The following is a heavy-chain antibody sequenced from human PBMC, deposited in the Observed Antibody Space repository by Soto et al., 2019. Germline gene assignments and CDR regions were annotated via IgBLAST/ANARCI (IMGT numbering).Heavy chain of an antibody. CDR3: ARVSYKWNIAYGMDV. D-gene: IGHD1-1*01. Sequence: QVQLQESGPGLAKPSETLSLTCTVSGDSISGYYWSWIRQPPGKGLEWIGYIYYTGSTDYNPSLRSWVTMSVDTSKNPFSLKLRSVTAADTAVYYCARVSYKWNIAYGMDVWGQGTTVTVSS. CDR2: IYYTGST. J-gene: IGHJ6*02. V-gene: IGHV4-59*13. CDR1: GDSISGYY.